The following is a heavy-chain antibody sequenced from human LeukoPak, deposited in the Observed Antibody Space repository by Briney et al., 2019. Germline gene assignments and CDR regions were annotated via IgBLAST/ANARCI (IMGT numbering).Heavy chain of an antibody. V-gene: IGHV1-69*13. CDR1: GGTFSGYA. J-gene: IGHJ3*02. D-gene: IGHD3-3*01. CDR3: ARERPTIFGVATDAFDI. Sequence: SVKVSCKASGGTFSGYAISWVRQAPGQGLEWMGGIIPIFGTANYAQKFQGRVTITADESTSTAYMELSSLRSEDTAVYYCARERPTIFGVATDAFDIWGQGTMVTVSS. CDR2: IIPIFGTA.